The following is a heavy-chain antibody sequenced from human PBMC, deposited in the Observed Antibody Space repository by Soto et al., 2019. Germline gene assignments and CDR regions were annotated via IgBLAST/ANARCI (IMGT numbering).Heavy chain of an antibody. CDR3: ARAGTTVTTSPPTYYYYYYGMDV. CDR2: ISYDGSNK. V-gene: IGHV3-30-3*01. J-gene: IGHJ6*02. CDR1: GFTFSSYA. D-gene: IGHD4-4*01. Sequence: PGGSLRLSCAASGFTFSSYAMHWVRQAPGKGLEWVAVISYDGSNKYYADSVKGRFTISRDNSKNTLYLQMNSLRAEDTAVYYCARAGTTVTTSPPTYYYYYYGMDVWGQGTTVTVSS.